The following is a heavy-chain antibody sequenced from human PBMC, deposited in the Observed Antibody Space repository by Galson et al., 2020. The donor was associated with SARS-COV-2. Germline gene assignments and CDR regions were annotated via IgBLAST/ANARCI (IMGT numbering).Heavy chain of an antibody. CDR2: INHSASA. V-gene: IGHV4-34*01. J-gene: IGHJ6*02. Sequence: ETSEPLSLTCAVYVGSFSGFSWSWVRQSPGKGLEWIGEINHSASAHYNPSPTSRVTISVDTSKNQFSLKLTSVTAAETGVYYCARGRVGVVPAPILGLGPYYDYYAMDVWGQGTTITVSS. CDR1: VGSFSGFS. CDR3: ARGRVGVVPAPILGLGPYYDYYAMDV. D-gene: IGHD2-2*01.